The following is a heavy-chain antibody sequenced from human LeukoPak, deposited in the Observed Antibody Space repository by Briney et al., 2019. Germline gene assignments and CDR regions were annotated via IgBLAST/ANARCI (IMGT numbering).Heavy chain of an antibody. CDR2: TYSNGRT. CDR1: GFTVSSNY. V-gene: IGHV3-53*01. J-gene: IGHJ6*03. CDR3: AKDRPYYMDV. Sequence: GGSLRLSCAASGFTVSSNYMSWVRQAPGKGLEWVSVTYSNGRTYYAGSVKGRFTISRDVSKNTLYLQMNSLRAEDTAVYYCAKDRPYYMDVWGKGTTVTISS.